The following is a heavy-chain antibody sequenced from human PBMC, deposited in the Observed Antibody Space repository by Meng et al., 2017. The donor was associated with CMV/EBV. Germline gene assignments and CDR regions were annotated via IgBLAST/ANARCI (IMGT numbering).Heavy chain of an antibody. V-gene: IGHV4-4*07. D-gene: IGHD4-23*01. CDR2: IYTSGST. CDR3: ARVLRWNGVIDY. J-gene: IGHJ4*02. CDR1: CGPIRSDY. Sequence: QAQLKEPAAGLVKPSEALALTGTVSCGPIRSDYWSWIRQPAGKGLEWIVRIYTSGSTNYNPSLKSRVTMSVDTSKNQFSLKLSSVTAADTAVYYCARVLRWNGVIDYWGQGTLVTVSS.